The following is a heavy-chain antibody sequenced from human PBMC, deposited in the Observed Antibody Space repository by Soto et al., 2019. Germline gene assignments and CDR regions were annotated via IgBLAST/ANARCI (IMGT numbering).Heavy chain of an antibody. D-gene: IGHD6-19*01. Sequence: SVKVSCKASGGTFSSYAISWVRQAPGQGLEWMGGIIPIFGTANYAQKFQGRVTITADESTSTAYMELSSLRSEDTAVYYCASWYRGIAVAVPYYGMVGWCQGSMVTV. V-gene: IGHV1-69*13. CDR3: ASWYRGIAVAVPYYGMVG. CDR1: GGTFSSYA. CDR2: IIPIFGTA. J-gene: IGHJ6*02.